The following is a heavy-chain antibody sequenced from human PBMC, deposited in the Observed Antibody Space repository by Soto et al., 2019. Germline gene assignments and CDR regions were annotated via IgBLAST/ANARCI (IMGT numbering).Heavy chain of an antibody. CDR2: IYISGST. CDR1: GFTVSSSY. J-gene: IGHJ5*02. Sequence: EVQLVESGGGLVQPGGSLRLSCAASGFTVSSSYLYWVRQAPGRGLEWVSSIYISGSTYYAGSVQGRFTISRDNSKNTLYRQMNGLRAEDTAVYYCARGKVGTNPNWLDPWGQGTLVTVSS. CDR3: ARGKVGTNPNWLDP. D-gene: IGHD1-26*01. V-gene: IGHV3-66*01.